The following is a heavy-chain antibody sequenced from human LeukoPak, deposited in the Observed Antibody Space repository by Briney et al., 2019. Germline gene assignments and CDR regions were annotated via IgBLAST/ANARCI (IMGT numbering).Heavy chain of an antibody. CDR3: AKVVRAVAGPCDY. D-gene: IGHD6-19*01. CDR1: GFTFSNAW. J-gene: IGHJ4*02. Sequence: GGSLRLSCAASGFTFSNAWMSWVRQAPGKGLEWVAVISYDGSNKYYADSVKGRFTISRDNSKNTLYPQMNSLRAEDTAVYYCAKVVRAVAGPCDYWGQGTLVTVSS. CDR2: ISYDGSNK. V-gene: IGHV3-30*18.